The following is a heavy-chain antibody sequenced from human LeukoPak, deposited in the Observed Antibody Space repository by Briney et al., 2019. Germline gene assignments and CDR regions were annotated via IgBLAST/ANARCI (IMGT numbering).Heavy chain of an antibody. CDR2: ISYDGSNK. D-gene: IGHD1-7*01. J-gene: IGHJ4*02. CDR1: GFTFTSYS. CDR3: ARATGTSFDY. Sequence: GGSLRLSCAASGFTFTSYSMHWVRQTPGKGLEWVAVISYDGSNKHYADSVQGRFTISRDNSKNTLYLQMNSLRAEDAAVYYCARATGTSFDYWGQGTLVTVSS. V-gene: IGHV3-30-3*01.